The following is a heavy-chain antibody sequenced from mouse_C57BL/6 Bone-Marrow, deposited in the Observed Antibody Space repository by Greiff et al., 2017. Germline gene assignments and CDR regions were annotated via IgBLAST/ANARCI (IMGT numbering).Heavy chain of an antibody. CDR1: GYTFTSYG. J-gene: IGHJ3*01. CDR3: AISAWFAY. CDR2: IYPRSGNT. Sequence: VKLMESGAELARPGASVKLSCKASGYTFTSYGISWVKQRTGQGLEWIGEIYPRSGNTYYNEKFKGKATLTADKSSSTAYMELRSLTSESSAVYFCAISAWFAYWGQGTLVTVSA. V-gene: IGHV1-81*01.